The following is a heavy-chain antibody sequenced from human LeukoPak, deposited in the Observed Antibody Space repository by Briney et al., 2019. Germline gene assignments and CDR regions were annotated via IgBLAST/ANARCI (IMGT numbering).Heavy chain of an antibody. D-gene: IGHD3-22*01. Sequence: SETLSLTCTVSGGSISSYYWSWVRQPPGKGLEWIGYIYYSGSTNYNPSLKSRVTISVDTSKNQFSLKLSSVTAADTTVYYCARVYYDSSGYNFDYWGQGTLVTVSS. CDR2: IYYSGST. J-gene: IGHJ4*02. V-gene: IGHV4-59*01. CDR1: GGSISSYY. CDR3: ARVYYDSSGYNFDY.